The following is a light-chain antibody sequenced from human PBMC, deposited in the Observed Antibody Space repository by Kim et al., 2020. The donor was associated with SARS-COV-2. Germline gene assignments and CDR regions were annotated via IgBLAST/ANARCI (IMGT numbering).Light chain of an antibody. Sequence: ASVKLTCTLSSGHSSYAIAWLQQHTEKGPRYLMKVNSDGSHTRGDGIPDRFSGSSSGDERYLSISNLQSEDEADFYCQTWGTGFVVFGRGTQLTVL. V-gene: IGLV4-69*01. CDR2: VNSDGSH. CDR3: QTWGTGFVV. J-gene: IGLJ2*01. CDR1: SGHSSYA.